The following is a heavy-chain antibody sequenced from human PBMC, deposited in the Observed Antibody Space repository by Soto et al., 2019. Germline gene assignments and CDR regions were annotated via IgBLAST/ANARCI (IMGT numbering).Heavy chain of an antibody. Sequence: GGSLRLSCAASGFTFRRSWMHWVRQAPGKGLEWVSRINIDGSDTTYADSVKARFTISRDNAKNTLYLQMNSLRAEDTAVYYCARDQSVAGPTTLHYWGQGTLVTVSS. D-gene: IGHD6-19*01. J-gene: IGHJ4*02. V-gene: IGHV3-74*01. CDR1: GFTFRRSW. CDR2: INIDGSDT. CDR3: ARDQSVAGPTTLHY.